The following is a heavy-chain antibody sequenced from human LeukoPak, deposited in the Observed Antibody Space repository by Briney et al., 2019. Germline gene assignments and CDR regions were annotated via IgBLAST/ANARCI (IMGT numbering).Heavy chain of an antibody. D-gene: IGHD3-22*01. CDR1: GFTFSSYG. CDR2: ISYDGSNK. CDR3: ARGSGYYDSSGYSSNLDY. J-gene: IGHJ4*02. Sequence: SGGSLRLSCAASGFTFSSYGMHWVRQAPGKGLEWVAVISYDGSNKYYADSVKGRFTISRDSSKNTLSLQMNSLRAEDTAVYYCARGSGYYDSSGYSSNLDYWGQGTLVTVSS. V-gene: IGHV3-30*19.